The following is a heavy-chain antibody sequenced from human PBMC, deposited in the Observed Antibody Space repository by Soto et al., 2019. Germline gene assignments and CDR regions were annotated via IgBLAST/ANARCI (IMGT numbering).Heavy chain of an antibody. CDR1: GGSISSYY. J-gene: IGHJ5*02. Sequence: PSETLSLTCSVSGGSISSYYWSWIRQPPGKGLEWIGYISYSGSTKYNPSLKSRVTVLKDRSQNQFSLKLTSVIAADTAVYYCVRVSDWFDPWGQGTLVTVSS. V-gene: IGHV4-59*01. CDR3: VRVSDWFDP. CDR2: ISYSGST.